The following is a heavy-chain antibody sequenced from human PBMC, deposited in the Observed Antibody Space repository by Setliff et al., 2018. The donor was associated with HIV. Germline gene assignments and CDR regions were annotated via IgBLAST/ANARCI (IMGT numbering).Heavy chain of an antibody. D-gene: IGHD1-26*01. Sequence: GGSLRLSCAASGFTFSDYSMSWVRQAPGKGLEWISYIRSDNSNTYYADSARGRFTISRDNAKNTLFLQMNSLRPEDTAVYYCARDPILGGPDFFDYWGQGTLVTVSS. CDR3: ARDPILGGPDFFDY. V-gene: IGHV3-48*01. CDR2: IRSDNSNT. J-gene: IGHJ4*02. CDR1: GFTFSDYS.